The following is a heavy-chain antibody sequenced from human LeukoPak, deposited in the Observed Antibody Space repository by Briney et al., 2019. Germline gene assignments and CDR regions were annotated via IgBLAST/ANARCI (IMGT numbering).Heavy chain of an antibody. CDR3: ARGYYGASYMDV. J-gene: IGHJ6*03. D-gene: IGHD3-10*01. CDR2: ISGSGGST. CDR1: GFTFSSYA. Sequence: GGSLRLSCAASGFTFSSYAMSWVRQAPGKGLEWVSAISGSGGSTYYADSVKGRFTISRDNSKNTLYLQMNSLKTEDTAVYYCARGYYGASYMDVWGKGTTVTISS. V-gene: IGHV3-23*01.